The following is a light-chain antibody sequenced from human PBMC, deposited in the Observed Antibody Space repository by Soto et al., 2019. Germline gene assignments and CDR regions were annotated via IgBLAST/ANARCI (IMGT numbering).Light chain of an antibody. CDR1: NIGSKS. CDR2: RDS. CDR3: QIWDSSGTYV. Sequence: SYDLTQPRSVSVALGQTAKITCVGDNIGSKSVHWYQQKTGQGPVLVIYRDSNRPSGIPERFSGSNSANTATLTINRAQAGDEGDYFCQIWDSSGTYVFGAGTKLTVL. J-gene: IGLJ1*01. V-gene: IGLV3-9*01.